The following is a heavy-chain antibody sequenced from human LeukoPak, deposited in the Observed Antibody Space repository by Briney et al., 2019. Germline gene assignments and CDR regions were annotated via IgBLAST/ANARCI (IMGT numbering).Heavy chain of an antibody. Sequence: ASVKVSCKASGGTFSSYNISWVRQAPGQGLEWMGRIIPILGITNYAQKFQGRVTITADKSTSTAYMELSSLRSEDTAVYYCARYALGEYPGGYFDYWGQGTLVTVSS. J-gene: IGHJ4*02. D-gene: IGHD2/OR15-2a*01. CDR2: IIPILGIT. CDR3: ARYALGEYPGGYFDY. CDR1: GGTFSSYN. V-gene: IGHV1-69*02.